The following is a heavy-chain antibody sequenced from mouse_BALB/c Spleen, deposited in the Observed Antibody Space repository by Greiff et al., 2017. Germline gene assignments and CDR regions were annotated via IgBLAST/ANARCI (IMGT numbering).Heavy chain of an antibody. Sequence: VQLQQSGPGLVQPSQSLSITCTVSGFSLTSYGVHWVRQSPGKGLEWLGVIWSGGSTDYNAAFISRLSISKDNSKSQVFFKMNSLQANDTAIYYCARKDTTGYFDVWGAGTTVTVSS. V-gene: IGHV2-2*02. CDR1: GFSLTSYG. CDR2: IWSGGST. CDR3: ARKDTTGYFDV. J-gene: IGHJ1*01. D-gene: IGHD2-12*01.